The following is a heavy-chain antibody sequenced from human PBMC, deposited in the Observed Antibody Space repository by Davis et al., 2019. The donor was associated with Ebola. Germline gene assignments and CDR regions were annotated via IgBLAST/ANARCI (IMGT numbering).Heavy chain of an antibody. Sequence: AASVKVSCKASGYTFTSYYTHWVRQAPGQGLEWMGIINPSGGSTNYAQKFQERVTITRDMSTSTAYMELSSLRSEDTAVYYCAAGTAYSSGSMDVWGQGTTVTVSS. V-gene: IGHV1-46*01. J-gene: IGHJ6*02. CDR1: GYTFTSYY. D-gene: IGHD6-25*01. CDR3: AAGTAYSSGSMDV. CDR2: INPSGGST.